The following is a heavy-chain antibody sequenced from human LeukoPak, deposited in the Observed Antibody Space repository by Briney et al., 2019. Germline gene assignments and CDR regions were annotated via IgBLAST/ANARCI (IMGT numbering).Heavy chain of an antibody. CDR2: IAGSGGST. D-gene: IGHD3-10*01. J-gene: IGHJ4*02. CDR3: AKSRAALVVRGVGPHS. V-gene: IGHV3-23*01. Sequence: SGGSLRLSCAASEFTFNSYAMSWVRRAPGKGLEWVSTIAGSGGSTYYADSVKGRFTISRDNSNNALYLQMDSLRPEDTAVYYRAKSRAALVVRGVGPHSWGQGTLVTVSS. CDR1: EFTFNSYA.